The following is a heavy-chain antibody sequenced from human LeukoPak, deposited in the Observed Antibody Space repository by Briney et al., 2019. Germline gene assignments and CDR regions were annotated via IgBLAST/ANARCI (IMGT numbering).Heavy chain of an antibody. CDR2: IDPSDSYT. CDR1: GYSFTSYW. Sequence: GESLMISCKGSGYSFTSYWISWVRQMPGKGLEWMGRIDPSDSYTNYSPSFQGHVTISADKSISTAYLQWSSLKASDTAMYYCARRGPGTTRFFDIWGQGTMVTVSS. J-gene: IGHJ3*02. D-gene: IGHD1-7*01. V-gene: IGHV5-10-1*01. CDR3: ARRGPGTTRFFDI.